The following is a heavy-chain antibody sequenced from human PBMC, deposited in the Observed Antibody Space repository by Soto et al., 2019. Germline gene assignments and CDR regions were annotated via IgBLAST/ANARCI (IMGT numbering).Heavy chain of an antibody. CDR1: GYTFTSYY. V-gene: IGHV1-46*01. J-gene: IGHJ4*02. CDR2: INPSGGST. D-gene: IGHD3-22*01. Sequence: QVQLVQSGAEVKKPGASVKVSCKASGYTFTSYYMHWVRQAPGQGLEWMGIINPSGGSTSYAQKFQGRVTMTRDTSTSTVYMELSSLRSEDTAVYYCARDLGDRSYYDSTILDYWGQGTLVTVSS. CDR3: ARDLGDRSYYDSTILDY.